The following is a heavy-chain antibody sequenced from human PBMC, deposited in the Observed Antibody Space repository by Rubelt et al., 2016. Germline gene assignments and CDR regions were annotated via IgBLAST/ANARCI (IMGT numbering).Heavy chain of an antibody. CDR1: GYTFTSYY. Sequence: QVQLVQSGAEVKKPGASVKVSCKASGYTFTSYYMHWVRQAPGQGLEWMGIINPSGGSTSYAQKYQGRVTMTRDTSTSTVYMELRSLRSDDTAVYYCARDAVATGPFDYWGEGTLVTVSS. CDR2: INPSGGST. V-gene: IGHV1-46*01. CDR3: ARDAVATGPFDY. J-gene: IGHJ4*02. D-gene: IGHD5-12*01.